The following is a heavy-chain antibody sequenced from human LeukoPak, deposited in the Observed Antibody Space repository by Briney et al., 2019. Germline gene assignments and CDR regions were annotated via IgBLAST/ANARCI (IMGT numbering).Heavy chain of an antibody. CDR1: GGSISSGGYS. V-gene: IGHV4-30-2*01. D-gene: IGHD1-1*01. CDR2: IYHSGST. Sequence: SETLSLTCAVSGGSISSGGYSWSWIRQPPGKGLEWIGYIYHSGSTYYNPSLKSRVTISVDRSKNQFSLKLSSVTAADTAVYYCASQTRNDGNWFDPWGQGTLVTVSS. J-gene: IGHJ5*02. CDR3: ASQTRNDGNWFDP.